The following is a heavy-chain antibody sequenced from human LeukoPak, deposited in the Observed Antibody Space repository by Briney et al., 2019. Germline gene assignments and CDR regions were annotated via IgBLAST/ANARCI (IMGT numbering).Heavy chain of an antibody. CDR3: ARGGIGYYFDY. V-gene: IGHV4-34*01. Sequence: KPSETLSLTFAVYGXSFSGYYWSWIRQPPGKGLEWIGEINHSGSTNYNPSLKSRVTISVDRSENQFSLKLSSVTAADTAVYYCARGGIGYYFDYWGQGTLVTVSS. CDR2: INHSGST. D-gene: IGHD1-14*01. J-gene: IGHJ4*02. CDR1: GXSFSGYY.